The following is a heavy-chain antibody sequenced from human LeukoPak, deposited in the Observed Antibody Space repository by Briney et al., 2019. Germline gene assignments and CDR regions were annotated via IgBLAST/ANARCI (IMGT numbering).Heavy chain of an antibody. CDR1: GGTFSSYA. V-gene: IGHV1-69*05. Sequence: ASVKVSCKASGGTFSSYAISWVRQAPGQGLEWMGGIIPIFGTANYAQKFQGRVTITTDESTSTAYMELSSLKSDDTAVYYCATTGRYGSGPDYWGQGTLVTVSS. CDR3: ATTGRYGSGPDY. J-gene: IGHJ4*02. CDR2: IIPIFGTA. D-gene: IGHD3-10*01.